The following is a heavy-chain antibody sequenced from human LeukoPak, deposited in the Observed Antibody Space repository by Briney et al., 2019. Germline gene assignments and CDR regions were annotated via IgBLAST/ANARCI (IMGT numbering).Heavy chain of an antibody. D-gene: IGHD3-10*01. CDR1: GGSFSGYY. CDR3: ARRDTWFGDNWFDP. CDR2: INHSGST. V-gene: IGHV4-34*01. J-gene: IGHJ5*02. Sequence: SETLSLTCAVYGGSFSGYYWSWIRQPPGKGLEWIGEINHSGSTNYNPSLKSRVTISVDTSKNQFSLKLSSVTAADTAVYYCARRDTWFGDNWFDPWGQGTLVTVSS.